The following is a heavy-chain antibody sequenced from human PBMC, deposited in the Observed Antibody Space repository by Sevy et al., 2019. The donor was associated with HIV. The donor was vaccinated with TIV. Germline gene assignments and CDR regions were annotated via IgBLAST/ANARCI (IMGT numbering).Heavy chain of an antibody. CDR2: IYYSGNT. D-gene: IGHD6-13*01. Sequence: SETLSLTCTVSGGSISSSSYYWGWIRQPPGKGLEWIGSIYYSGNTYYNPSLKSQVTISIDTSNSQFSLKLSSVTAADTAVYYCARVIAAAGPNWFDPWGQGTLVTVSS. CDR1: GGSISSSSYY. V-gene: IGHV4-39*01. J-gene: IGHJ5*02. CDR3: ARVIAAAGPNWFDP.